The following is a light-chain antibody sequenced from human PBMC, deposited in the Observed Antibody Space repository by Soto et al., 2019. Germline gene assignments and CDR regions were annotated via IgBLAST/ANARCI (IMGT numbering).Light chain of an antibody. V-gene: IGKV1-39*01. CDR1: QTIGTY. CDR2: DAS. J-gene: IGKJ1*01. Sequence: TQSPGTLSLSPGERVTITCRASQTIGTYLNWYRHKSGAAPELLIYDASTLQSGVPSRFRGGASGTDFTLTISSLQLDDFATYYCQQSYNTPLTFGQGTKVDIK. CDR3: QQSYNTPLT.